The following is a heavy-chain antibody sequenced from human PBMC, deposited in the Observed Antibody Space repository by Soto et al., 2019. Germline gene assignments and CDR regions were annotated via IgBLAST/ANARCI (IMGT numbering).Heavy chain of an antibody. J-gene: IGHJ6*02. V-gene: IGHV1-18*04. CDR1: GYTFTSYG. CDR3: ARDSPQIYSNYRRYYYYYGMDV. Sequence: GASVKVSCKASGYTFTSYGINWVRQAPGQGLEWMGWISAYNGNTNYAQKLQGRVTMTTDTSTSTAYMELRSLRSDDTAVYYCARDSPQIYSNYRRYYYYYGMDVWGQGTTVTVSS. CDR2: ISAYNGNT. D-gene: IGHD4-4*01.